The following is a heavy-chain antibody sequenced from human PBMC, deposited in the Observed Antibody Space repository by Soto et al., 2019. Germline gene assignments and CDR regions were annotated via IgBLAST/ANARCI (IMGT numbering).Heavy chain of an antibody. CDR1: GFTFSSYG. CDR3: AKLRDFVVLPAGILDY. J-gene: IGHJ4*02. CDR2: ISGGGDTT. Sequence: EVQLLESGGGLVQPGGSLRLTCAAYGFTFSSYGISWIRLSPGKGPEWVSVISGGGDTTYYTPSVKGRFTISRDDFRNTLYLQMNSLRTEDTAIYYCAKLRDFVVLPAGILDYWGPGTLVTVSS. D-gene: IGHD2-8*01. V-gene: IGHV3-23*01.